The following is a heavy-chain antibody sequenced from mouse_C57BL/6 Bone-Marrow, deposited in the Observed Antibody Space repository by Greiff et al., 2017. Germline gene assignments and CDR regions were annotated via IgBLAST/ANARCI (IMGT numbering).Heavy chain of an antibody. V-gene: IGHV14-4*01. J-gene: IGHJ4*01. CDR3: TRDYGSLYAMDY. D-gene: IGHD1-1*01. Sequence: EVKLMESGAELVRPGASVKLSCTASGFNIKDDYMHWVKQRPEQGLEWIGWIDPENGDTEYASKFQGKATITADTSSNTAYLQLSSLTSEDTAVYYCTRDYGSLYAMDYWGQGTSVTVSS. CDR2: IDPENGDT. CDR1: GFNIKDDY.